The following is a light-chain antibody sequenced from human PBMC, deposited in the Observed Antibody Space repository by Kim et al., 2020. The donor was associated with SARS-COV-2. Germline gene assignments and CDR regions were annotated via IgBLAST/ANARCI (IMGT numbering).Light chain of an antibody. CDR2: AAS. V-gene: IGKV1-39*01. Sequence: GDRVTITCRASQSISSYLNWYQQKPGKAPKLLIYAASSLQSGVPSRFSGSGSGTDFTLTISSLQPEDFATYYCQQSYSTPYTFGQGTKLEIK. CDR1: QSISSY. CDR3: QQSYSTPYT. J-gene: IGKJ2*01.